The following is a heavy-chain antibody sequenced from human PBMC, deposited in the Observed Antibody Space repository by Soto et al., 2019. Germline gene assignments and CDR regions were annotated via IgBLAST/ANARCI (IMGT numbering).Heavy chain of an antibody. CDR2: IKSKAFGGTP. V-gene: IGHV3-49*03. D-gene: IGHD5-18*01. Sequence: GGSLRLSCSPSGFPFGDYAMNWFRQAPGKGLEWVGFIKSKAFGGTPEYAASVKGRFTISRDDSMSIAYLQMNSLKTDDTAVYYCTRDHYGRGFSSGAFDSWGQGTPVTVSS. CDR1: GFPFGDYA. J-gene: IGHJ4*02. CDR3: TRDHYGRGFSSGAFDS.